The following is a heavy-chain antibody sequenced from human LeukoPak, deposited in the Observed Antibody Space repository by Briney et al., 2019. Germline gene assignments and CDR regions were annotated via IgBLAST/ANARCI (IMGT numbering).Heavy chain of an antibody. CDR2: ISAYNGNT. Sequence: ASVKVSCKASGYTFTSYGISCVLQAPGQWLEWSVWISAYNGNTNYAQKLQGRVTMTTDTSTSTAYMELRSLRSDDTAVYYCARVGLGAAAGNWFDPWGQGTLVTVSS. D-gene: IGHD6-13*01. V-gene: IGHV1-18*01. CDR3: ARVGLGAAAGNWFDP. CDR1: GYTFTSYG. J-gene: IGHJ5*02.